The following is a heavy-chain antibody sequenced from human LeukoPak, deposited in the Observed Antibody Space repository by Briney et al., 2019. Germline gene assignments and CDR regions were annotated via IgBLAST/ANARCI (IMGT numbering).Heavy chain of an antibody. D-gene: IGHD2-2*01. CDR3: AKDLGIDSSTSCLGY. CDR2: INQDGSEK. CDR1: GFTFSSYW. V-gene: IGHV3-7*01. J-gene: IGHJ4*02. Sequence: GGSLRLSCAASGFTFSSYWMNWVRQAPGKGLEWVASINQDGSEKYSVDSVKGRFTISRDNAKNSLYLQMNSLRAEDTAVYYCAKDLGIDSSTSCLGYWGQGTLVTVSS.